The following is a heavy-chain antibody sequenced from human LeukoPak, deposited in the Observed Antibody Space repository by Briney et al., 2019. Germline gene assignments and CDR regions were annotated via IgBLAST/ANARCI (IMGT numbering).Heavy chain of an antibody. CDR3: ARNRDGYNSFDY. J-gene: IGHJ4*02. CDR1: GGSINNGGYY. D-gene: IGHD5-24*01. CDR2: IYYSGSS. V-gene: IGHV4-31*03. Sequence: SQTLSLTCTVSGGSINNGGYYWSWIRQHPGRGLEWIGYIYYSGSSYYNPSLRSRVTISVDTSKNHFSLKLSSVTAADTAVYYCARNRDGYNSFDYWGQGTLVTVSS.